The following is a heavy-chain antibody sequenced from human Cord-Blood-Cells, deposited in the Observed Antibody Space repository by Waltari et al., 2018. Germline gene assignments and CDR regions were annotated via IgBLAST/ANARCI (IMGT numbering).Heavy chain of an antibody. V-gene: IGHV4-34*01. CDR3: ARGPFAGATKFFDY. Sequence: QVQLQQWGAGLLKPSETLSLTCAVYGGSFSGYYWSWIRQPPGKGLEWIGEINHRESTNYNPSLKRRVTISVDTSKNQFSLKLSSVTAADTAVYYCARGPFAGATKFFDYWGQGTLVTVSS. CDR1: GGSFSGYY. J-gene: IGHJ4*02. D-gene: IGHD1-26*01. CDR2: INHREST.